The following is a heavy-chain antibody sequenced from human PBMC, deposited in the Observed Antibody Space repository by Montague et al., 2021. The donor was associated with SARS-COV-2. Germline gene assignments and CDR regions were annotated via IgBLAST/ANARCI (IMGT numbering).Heavy chain of an antibody. J-gene: IGHJ6*02. D-gene: IGHD1-26*01. CDR3: ARGTYSGVDSDGYYYYYGMDV. CDR1: GGSFSGYY. V-gene: IGHV4-59*01. CDR2: FYYSGST. Sequence: SETLSLTCAVYGGSFSGYYWSWIRQPPGKGLEWIGYFYYSGSTNYNPSFKSRLSISGDTSKNQFSLEVTSVTAADTAVYYCARGTYSGVDSDGYYYYYGMDVWGQGTTVTVSS.